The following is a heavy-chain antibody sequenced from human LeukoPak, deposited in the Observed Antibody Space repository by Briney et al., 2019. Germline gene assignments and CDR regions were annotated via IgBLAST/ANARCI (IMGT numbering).Heavy chain of an antibody. CDR3: ARGWSSGRHAFDI. CDR1: GGSFSGYY. CDR2: INHSGST. D-gene: IGHD3-10*01. J-gene: IGHJ3*02. Sequence: SETLSLTCAVYGGSFSGYYWSWIRQPPGKGLEWIGEINHSGSTNYNPSLKSRVTISVDTSKNQFSLKLSSVTAADTAVYYCARGWSSGRHAFDIWGKETMVTVSS. V-gene: IGHV4-34*01.